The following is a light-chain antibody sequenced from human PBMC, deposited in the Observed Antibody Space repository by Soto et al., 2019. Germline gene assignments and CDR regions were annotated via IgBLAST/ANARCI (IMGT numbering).Light chain of an antibody. V-gene: IGKV1-27*01. Sequence: DIQMTQSPSSLSASVRDRVTITCRASQGVSNYLAWYQQKPGQAPKLLIYAASTMHSGVPSRFSGSGSGTDFTLTISSLQPEDVASYYWQKYDSAPWTFGQGTKVEIK. J-gene: IGKJ1*01. CDR3: QKYDSAPWT. CDR2: AAS. CDR1: QGVSNY.